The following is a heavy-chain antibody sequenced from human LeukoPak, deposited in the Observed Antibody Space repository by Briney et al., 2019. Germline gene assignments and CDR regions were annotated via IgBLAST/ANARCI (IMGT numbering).Heavy chain of an antibody. D-gene: IGHD3-22*01. Sequence: ASVTVSCKASGYTFTGYYMHWVRQAPGQGLEWMGRINPNSGGTNYAQKFQGRVTMTRDTSISTAYMELSRLRSDDTAVYYCAVLYYYDSSGDYWGQGTLVTVSS. CDR1: GYTFTGYY. J-gene: IGHJ4*02. V-gene: IGHV1-2*06. CDR3: AVLYYYDSSGDY. CDR2: INPNSGGT.